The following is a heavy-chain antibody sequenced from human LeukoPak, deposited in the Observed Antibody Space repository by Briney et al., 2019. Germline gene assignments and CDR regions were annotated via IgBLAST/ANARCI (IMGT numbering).Heavy chain of an antibody. CDR2: IYPGDSDT. CDR3: ARHPYFDFWSGYYKTYPYYFDY. V-gene: IGHV5-51*01. J-gene: IGHJ4*02. CDR1: GYSFTSYW. Sequence: GESLKISCKGSGYSFTSYWIGWVRQMPGKGLEWMGIIYPGDSDTRYSPSFQGQVTISADKSISTAYLQRSSLKASDTAMYYCARHPYFDFWSGYYKTYPYYFDYWGQGTLVTVSS. D-gene: IGHD3-3*01.